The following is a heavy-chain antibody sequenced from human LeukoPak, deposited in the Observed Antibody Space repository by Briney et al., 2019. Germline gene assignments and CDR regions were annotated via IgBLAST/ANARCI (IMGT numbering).Heavy chain of an antibody. CDR3: ASWPDYYGSGSYDY. V-gene: IGHV4-59*01. D-gene: IGHD3-10*01. CDR1: GGSISSYY. J-gene: IGHJ4*02. Sequence: SETLSLTCTVSGGSISSYYWSWIQQPPGKGLEWIGYIYYSGSTNYNPSLKSRVTISVDTSKNRFSLKLSSVTAADTAVYYCASWPDYYGSGSYDYWGQGTLVTVSS. CDR2: IYYSGST.